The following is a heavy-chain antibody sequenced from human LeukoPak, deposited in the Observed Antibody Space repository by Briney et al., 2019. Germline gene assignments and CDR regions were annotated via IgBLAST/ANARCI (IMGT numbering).Heavy chain of an antibody. J-gene: IGHJ3*02. CDR3: ARQRGRRYAAFDI. D-gene: IGHD2-2*01. Sequence: SETLSLTCAVYGGSFSGYYWSWIRQPLGKGLEWIGEINHSGSTNYNPSLKSRVTISVDTSKNQFSLKLSSVTAADTAVYYCARQRGRRYAAFDIWGQGTMVTVSS. CDR1: GGSFSGYY. CDR2: INHSGST. V-gene: IGHV4-34*01.